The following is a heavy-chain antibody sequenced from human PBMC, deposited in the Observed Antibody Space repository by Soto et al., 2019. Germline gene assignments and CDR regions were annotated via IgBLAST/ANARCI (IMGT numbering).Heavy chain of an antibody. CDR1: GFTFSSSA. V-gene: IGHV3-23*01. CDR2: ISASGGTT. J-gene: IGHJ4*02. Sequence: GGSLRLSCAASGFTFSSSAMSWVRQAPGKGLQWVSTISASGGTTYYADSVEGRFTISRDKSNNTLYLQMNSLRVEDTAIYYCATLYSSAWYFFDYSGQGTLVTVSS. D-gene: IGHD6-19*01. CDR3: ATLYSSAWYFFDY.